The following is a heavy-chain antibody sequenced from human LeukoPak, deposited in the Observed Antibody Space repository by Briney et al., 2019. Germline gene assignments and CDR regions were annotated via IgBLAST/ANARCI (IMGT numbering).Heavy chain of an antibody. D-gene: IGHD2-8*02. J-gene: IGHJ4*02. V-gene: IGHV3-23*01. CDR1: GFTLSSYA. CDR3: AKSEPLVAEFDY. CDR2: ISGSGGST. Sequence: GGSLRLSRAASGFTLSSYAMSWVRQAPGNGLGWVSAISGSGGSTYYADSVKGRFTISRDNSKHTLYLQMNSLRAEDTAVYYCAKSEPLVAEFDYWGQGTLVTVSS.